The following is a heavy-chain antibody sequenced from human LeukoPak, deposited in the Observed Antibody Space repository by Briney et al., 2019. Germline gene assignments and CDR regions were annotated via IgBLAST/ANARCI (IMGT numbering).Heavy chain of an antibody. CDR2: IDHSGAT. D-gene: IGHD3-9*01. Sequence: SETLSLICAVYGGSFSGYYWSWIRQPPQKGLEWIGEIDHSGATNYNPSLKSRATVSVDTSKNQFSLKLSSVTAADTAVYYCARRYAATGLDYWSRGTLVTVSS. V-gene: IGHV4-34*01. CDR3: ARRYAATGLDY. CDR1: GGSFSGYY. J-gene: IGHJ4*02.